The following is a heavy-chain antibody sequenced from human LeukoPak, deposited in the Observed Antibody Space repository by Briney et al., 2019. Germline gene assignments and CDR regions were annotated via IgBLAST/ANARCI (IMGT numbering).Heavy chain of an antibody. Sequence: GESLQISCKGSGYSFTSYWIGWVRQMPGKGLEWMGIIYPGDSDTRYSPSSQGQVTISADKSISTAYLQWSSLKASDTAMYYCARQAVVTRFGAFDIWGQGTMVTVSS. CDR2: IYPGDSDT. V-gene: IGHV5-51*01. J-gene: IGHJ3*02. CDR3: ARQAVVTRFGAFDI. D-gene: IGHD4-23*01. CDR1: GYSFTSYW.